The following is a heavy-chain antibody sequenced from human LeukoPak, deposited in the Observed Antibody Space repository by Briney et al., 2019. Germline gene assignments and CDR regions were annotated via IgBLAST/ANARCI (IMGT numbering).Heavy chain of an antibody. CDR3: ARGAVVIDSEPDY. V-gene: IGHV3-21*01. J-gene: IGHJ4*02. Sequence: GGSLRLSCAASEFTFSTYNMIWVRQAPGKGLEWVSSISRTSDNIYYADSVKGRFTSSRDNAKDSLYLQMNSLRAEDTAVYYCARGAVVIDSEPDYWGQGTLVSVSS. CDR1: EFTFSTYN. CDR2: ISRTSDNI. D-gene: IGHD3-22*01.